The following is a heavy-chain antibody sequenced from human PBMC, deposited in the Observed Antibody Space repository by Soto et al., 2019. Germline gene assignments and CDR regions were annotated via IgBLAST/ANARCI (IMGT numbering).Heavy chain of an antibody. J-gene: IGHJ5*02. CDR3: ARRAVTPMNTRIYNWFDP. Sequence: GGSLRLSCAASGFTFSDYYMTWIRQAPGTGLELGSYISGRSGYTKYADSVKGRFTISRDNANNSLYLQMNSLRAEDTAVYYCARRAVTPMNTRIYNWFDPWGQGTLVTVSS. V-gene: IGHV3-11*06. CDR2: ISGRSGYT. CDR1: GFTFSDYY. D-gene: IGHD4-17*01.